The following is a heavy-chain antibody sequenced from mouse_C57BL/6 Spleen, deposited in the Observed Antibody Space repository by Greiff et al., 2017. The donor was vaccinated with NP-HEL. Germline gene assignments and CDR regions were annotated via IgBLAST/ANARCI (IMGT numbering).Heavy chain of an antibody. J-gene: IGHJ2*01. CDR2: IDPSDSET. D-gene: IGHD2-5*01. CDR3: ARGHYSNYLDY. V-gene: IGHV1-52*01. CDR1: GYTFTSYW. Sequence: QVQLKQPGAELVRPGSSVKLSCKATGYTFTSYWMHWVKQRPIQGLEWIGNIDPSDSETHYNQKFKDKATLTVDKSSSTAYMQLSSLTSEDSAVYYCARGHYSNYLDYWGQGTTLTVSS.